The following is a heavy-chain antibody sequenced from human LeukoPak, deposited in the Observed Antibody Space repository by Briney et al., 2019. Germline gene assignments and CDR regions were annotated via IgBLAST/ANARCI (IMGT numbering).Heavy chain of an antibody. CDR3: ARGETSVTSYLHY. Sequence: PGGSLRLSCAASGFTFTTYSMNWVRQAPGKGLEWVSYIRSSSSTIYYADSVKGRFTISRDNAKNSLYLQMNSLRDEDTAVYYCARGETSVTSYLHYWGRGTLVTVSS. J-gene: IGHJ4*02. CDR2: IRSSSSTI. D-gene: IGHD4-17*01. V-gene: IGHV3-48*02. CDR1: GFTFTTYS.